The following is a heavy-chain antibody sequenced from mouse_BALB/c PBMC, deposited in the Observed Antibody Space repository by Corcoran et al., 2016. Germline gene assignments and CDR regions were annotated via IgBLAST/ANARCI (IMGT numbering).Heavy chain of an antibody. J-gene: IGHJ3*01. CDR2: IYPGSGNT. D-gene: IGHD2-4*01. V-gene: IGHV1-84*02. CDR1: GYTFIDYY. Sequence: QIQLQQSGPEPVKPGASVKISCKASGYTFIDYYINWVKQKPGQGLEWIGWIYPGSGNTKYNEKFKGKATLTVDTSSSTAYMQLSSLTSEDTAVYFCARFDYEGFAYWGQGTLVTVSA. CDR3: ARFDYEGFAY.